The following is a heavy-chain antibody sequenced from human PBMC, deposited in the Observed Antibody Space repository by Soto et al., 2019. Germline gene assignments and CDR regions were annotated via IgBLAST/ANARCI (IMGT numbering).Heavy chain of an antibody. Sequence: ASVKVSCKASGGTFSSYAISWVRQAPGQGLEWMGGIIPIFGTANYAQKFQGRVTITADETTSTAYMELSSLRSEDTAVYYCASRYGSGSFYYYYGMDVWGQGTTVTVSS. V-gene: IGHV1-69*13. CDR2: IIPIFGTA. CDR3: ASRYGSGSFYYYYGMDV. D-gene: IGHD3-10*01. J-gene: IGHJ6*02. CDR1: GGTFSSYA.